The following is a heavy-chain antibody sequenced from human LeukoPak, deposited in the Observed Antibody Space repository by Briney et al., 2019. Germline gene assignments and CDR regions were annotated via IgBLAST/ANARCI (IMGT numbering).Heavy chain of an antibody. D-gene: IGHD2-2*02. V-gene: IGHV1-2*02. CDR2: INPNSGGT. CDR1: GYTFTGYH. J-gene: IGHJ5*02. Sequence: ASVKVSCKASGYTFTGYHMHWVRQAPGQGLEWMGWINPNSGGTNYAQKFQGRVTMTRDTSISTAYVELSRLRSDDTAVYYCARDRAEVPAAILGWFDPWGQGTLVTVSS. CDR3: ARDRAEVPAAILGWFDP.